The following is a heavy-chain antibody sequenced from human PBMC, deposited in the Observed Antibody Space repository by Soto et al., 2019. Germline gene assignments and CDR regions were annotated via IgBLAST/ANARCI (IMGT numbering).Heavy chain of an antibody. CDR1: GDSISSNY. CDR3: VRGETWHLVVY. V-gene: IGHV4-59*01. CDR2: IYNSGST. D-gene: IGHD6-6*01. Sequence: SETLSLTCTVSGDSISSNYWSWIRQTPGERLEWIGYIYNSGSTNYNPSLNSRATMSVDTSKNQFSLKVRSVTAADTAVYYCVRGETWHLVVYGGQGTLLTVSS. J-gene: IGHJ4*02.